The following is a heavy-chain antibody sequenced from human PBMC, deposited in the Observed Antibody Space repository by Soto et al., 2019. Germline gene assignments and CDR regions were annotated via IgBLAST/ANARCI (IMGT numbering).Heavy chain of an antibody. CDR2: IIPIFGTA. V-gene: IGHV1-69*13. Sequence: SVKVSCKXSGGTFSSYAISWVRQAPGQGLEWMGGIIPIFGTANYAQKFQGRVTITADESTSTAYMELSSLRSEDTAVYYCARDRLVPAAMGNYYYYGMDVWGQGTTVTVSS. CDR3: ARDRLVPAAMGNYYYYGMDV. D-gene: IGHD2-2*01. CDR1: GGTFSSYA. J-gene: IGHJ6*02.